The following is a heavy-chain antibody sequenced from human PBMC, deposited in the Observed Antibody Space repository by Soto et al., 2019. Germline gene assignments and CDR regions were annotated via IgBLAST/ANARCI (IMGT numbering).Heavy chain of an antibody. V-gene: IGHV1-3*01. J-gene: IGHJ4*02. Sequence: ASVKVSCKASGGTFSSYAISWVRQAPGQGLEWMGGINAGNGNTKYSQKFQGRVTITRDTSASTAYMELSSLRSEDTAVYYCARSTYDNYFDYWGQGTLVTVSS. CDR3: ARSTYDNYFDY. D-gene: IGHD5-12*01. CDR2: INAGNGNT. CDR1: GGTFSSYA.